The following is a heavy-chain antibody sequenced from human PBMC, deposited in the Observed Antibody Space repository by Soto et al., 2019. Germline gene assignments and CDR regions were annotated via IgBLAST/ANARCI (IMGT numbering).Heavy chain of an antibody. V-gene: IGHV4-34*01. D-gene: IGHD3-10*01. CDR1: GGSFRGYY. CDR2: INHSGST. CDR3: ARGDFGQDV. J-gene: IGHJ6*02. Sequence: SGTLSLPCAVYGGSFRGYYWCWVRQPPGKGLEWIGEINHSGSTNYNPSLKSRVTISVDTSKNQFSLKLSSVTAADTAVYYCARGDFGQDVWGQGTTVTVS.